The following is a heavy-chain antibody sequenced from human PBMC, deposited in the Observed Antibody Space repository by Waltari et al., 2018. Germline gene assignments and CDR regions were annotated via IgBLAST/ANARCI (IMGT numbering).Heavy chain of an antibody. Sequence: QVQLVESGGGVVQPGRSLRLSCAASEFTFSSYAMHWVRQAPGKVLEWVAVISYNGRNTYYVDSVKGRFPISRDNSKKTLYLQMNSLRAEDTAVYYCARDYCDRTNCHGMDVWGQGTTVTVSS. J-gene: IGHJ6*02. D-gene: IGHD3-22*01. CDR2: ISYNGRNT. CDR3: ARDYCDRTNCHGMDV. CDR1: EFTFSSYA. V-gene: IGHV3-30*04.